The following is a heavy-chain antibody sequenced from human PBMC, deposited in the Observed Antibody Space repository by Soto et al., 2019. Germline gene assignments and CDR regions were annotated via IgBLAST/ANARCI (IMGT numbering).Heavy chain of an antibody. J-gene: IGHJ5*02. D-gene: IGHD3-10*01. CDR3: ARNGGSGSYRRKMDWFDP. V-gene: IGHV3-21*01. CDR2: ISSSSSYI. CDR1: GFTFSSYS. Sequence: GGSLRLSCAASGFTFSSYSMNWVRQAPGKGLEWVSSISSSSSYIYYADSVKGRFTISRDNAKNSLYLQMNSLRAEDTAVYYCARNGGSGSYRRKMDWFDPWGQGTLVTVSS.